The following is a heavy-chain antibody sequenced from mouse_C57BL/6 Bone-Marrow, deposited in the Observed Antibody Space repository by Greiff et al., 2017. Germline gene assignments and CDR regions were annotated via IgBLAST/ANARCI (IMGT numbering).Heavy chain of an antibody. CDR3: VSLNPGAMDY. J-gene: IGHJ4*01. CDR1: GFSFNTYA. Sequence: EVKLVESGGGLVQPKGSLKLSCAASGFSFNTYAMNWVRQAPGKGLEWVARIRSKSNNYATYYADSVKDRFTISRDDSESMLYLQMNNLKTEDTAMYYCVSLNPGAMDYWGQGTSVTVSS. CDR2: IRSKSNNYAT. V-gene: IGHV10-1*01.